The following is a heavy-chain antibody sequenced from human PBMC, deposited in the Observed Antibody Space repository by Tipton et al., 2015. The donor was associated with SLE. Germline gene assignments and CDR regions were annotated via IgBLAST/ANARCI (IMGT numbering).Heavy chain of an antibody. CDR1: GGSFSVHY. V-gene: IGHV4-34*01. CDR2: IDHSRST. Sequence: GLVKPSETLSLTCAVYGGSFSVHYWSWSWIRQPPGKGLEWIGEIDHSRSTNYNPSLKSRVTISRDTSKNQFSLRLSSVTAADTAVYYCARNRDYYYYGMDVWGQGTTVTVSS. CDR3: ARNRDYYYYGMDV. J-gene: IGHJ6*02.